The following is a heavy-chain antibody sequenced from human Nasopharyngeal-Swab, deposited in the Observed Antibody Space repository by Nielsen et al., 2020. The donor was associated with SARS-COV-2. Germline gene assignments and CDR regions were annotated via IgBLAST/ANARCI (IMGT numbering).Heavy chain of an antibody. D-gene: IGHD5-12*01. J-gene: IGHJ3*02. CDR1: GLGFSNYE. CDR3: AREVPYSGHDDAFDI. Sequence: GGSLRLSCAASGLGFSNYEMNWVRQAPGKGLEWISYISTTTATIYYADSVKGRFTISRANAKNSLYLQMNSLRAEDTAVYYCAREVPYSGHDDAFDIWGQGTMVTVSA. CDR2: ISTTTATI. V-gene: IGHV3-48*03.